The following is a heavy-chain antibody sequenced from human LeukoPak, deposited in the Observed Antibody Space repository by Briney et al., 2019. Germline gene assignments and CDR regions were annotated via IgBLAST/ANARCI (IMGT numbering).Heavy chain of an antibody. CDR3: AKGPYSNYLYYFDY. D-gene: IGHD4-11*01. V-gene: IGHV3-9*01. CDR1: GFTFDDYA. CDR2: ISWNSGSI. J-gene: IGHJ4*02. Sequence: GGSLRLSCAASGFTFDDYAMHRVRQAPGKGLEWVSGISWNSGSIGYADSVKGRFTISRDNAKNSLYLQMNSLRAEDTALYYCAKGPYSNYLYYFDYWGQGTLVTVSS.